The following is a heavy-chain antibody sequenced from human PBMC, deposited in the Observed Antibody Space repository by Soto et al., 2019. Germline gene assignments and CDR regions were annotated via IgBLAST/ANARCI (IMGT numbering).Heavy chain of an antibody. CDR2: IYYSGST. D-gene: IGHD6-6*01. V-gene: IGHV4-39*02. CDR3: AREGLTSIAARLLSP. Sequence: SETLSLTCTVSGGSISSSSYYWGWIRQPPGKGLEWIGSIYYSGSTYYNPSLKSRVTISVDTSKNQFSLKLSSVTAADTAVYYCAREGLTSIAARLLSPWGQGTLVTVSS. J-gene: IGHJ5*02. CDR1: GGSISSSSYY.